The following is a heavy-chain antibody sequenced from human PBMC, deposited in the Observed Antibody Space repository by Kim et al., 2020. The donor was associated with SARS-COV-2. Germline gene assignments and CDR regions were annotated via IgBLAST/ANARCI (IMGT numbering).Heavy chain of an antibody. CDR1: GFTFSSYA. CDR2: ISYDGSNK. Sequence: GGSLRLSCAASGFTFSSYAMHWVRQAPGKGLEWVAVISYDGSNKYFADSVKGRFTISRDNSKNTLYLQMNSLRAEDTAVYYCARDRTSLSSWTRGTFDFWGQGTLVTVSS. V-gene: IGHV3-30-3*01. J-gene: IGHJ4*02. D-gene: IGHD6-13*01. CDR3: ARDRTSLSSWTRGTFDF.